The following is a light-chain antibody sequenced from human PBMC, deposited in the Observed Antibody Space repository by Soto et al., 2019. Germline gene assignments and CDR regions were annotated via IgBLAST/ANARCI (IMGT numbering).Light chain of an antibody. CDR1: QSISSC. J-gene: IGKJ1*01. V-gene: IGKV1-5*01. Sequence: DVQMTQSPSTLSASVGDRVTITGRASQSISSCLAWYQQKPGKAPKLLIYDASSLQSGVPLRFSGSGSGTEFTLTISSLQPDDFATYYCQQYNSYSWTFGQGTKVDIK. CDR2: DAS. CDR3: QQYNSYSWT.